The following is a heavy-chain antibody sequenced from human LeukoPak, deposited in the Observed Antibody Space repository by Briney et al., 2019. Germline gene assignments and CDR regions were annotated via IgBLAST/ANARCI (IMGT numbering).Heavy chain of an antibody. V-gene: IGHV3-23*01. CDR1: GFTFDVYA. CDR2: ISGSGGST. D-gene: IGHD1-26*01. Sequence: PGGSLRLSCAASGFTFDVYAMHWVRQAPGKGLEWVSAISGSGGSTYYADSVKGRFTISRDNSKNTLYLQMNSLRAEDTAVYYCAKAQRATRYYFDYWGQGTLVTVSS. J-gene: IGHJ4*02. CDR3: AKAQRATRYYFDY.